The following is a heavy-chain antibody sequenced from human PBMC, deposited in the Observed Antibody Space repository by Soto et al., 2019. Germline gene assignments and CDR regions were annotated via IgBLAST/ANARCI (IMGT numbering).Heavy chain of an antibody. Sequence: EVQLLESGGNLVQPGGSLRLSCAASGFTFSSYAMSWVRQAPGKGLEWVSAISPNGGTTYYADSVKGRFTISRDNAKNTLYLQMNSLTAEDTAVYYCAKETVRTAVEDNWGQGTLVTVSS. D-gene: IGHD6-13*01. CDR3: AKETVRTAVEDN. CDR1: GFTFSSYA. J-gene: IGHJ4*02. CDR2: ISPNGGTT. V-gene: IGHV3-23*01.